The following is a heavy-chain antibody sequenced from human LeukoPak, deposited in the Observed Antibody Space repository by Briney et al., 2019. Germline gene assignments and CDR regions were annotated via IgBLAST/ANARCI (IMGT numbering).Heavy chain of an antibody. J-gene: IGHJ4*02. V-gene: IGHV3-33*06. D-gene: IGHD2-15*01. Sequence: GSSLRLSCAASGFPFSGSGMHWVRQAPGKGLEWVAVIWYDGSHQYYADSVKGRFTISRDNSKNTLDLQMNSLRVEDTAVYFCAKDKDTPATAQPQRGYFESWGQGTLVTVSS. CDR3: AKDKDTPATAQPQRGYFES. CDR2: IWYDGSHQ. CDR1: GFPFSGSG.